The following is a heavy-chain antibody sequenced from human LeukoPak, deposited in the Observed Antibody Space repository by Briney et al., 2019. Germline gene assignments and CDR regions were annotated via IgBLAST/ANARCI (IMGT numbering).Heavy chain of an antibody. CDR1: AFSFTSYW. CDR2: IYPGDSGI. V-gene: IGHV5-51*01. J-gene: IGHJ3*02. CDR3: ARRRYCNSTSCYEGGFDI. D-gene: IGHD2-2*01. Sequence: GESLKISCKGSAFSFTSYWIAWVRQMPGKGLEWMGIIYPGDSGIRYSPSFQGQVTISADKPISTAYLQWSTLKASDTAIYYCARRRYCNSTSCYEGGFDIWGQGTMVTVSS.